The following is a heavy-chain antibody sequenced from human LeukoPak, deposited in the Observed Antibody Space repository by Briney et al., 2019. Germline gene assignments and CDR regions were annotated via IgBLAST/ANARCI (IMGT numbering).Heavy chain of an antibody. CDR1: GFTFSSYA. CDR2: ISGSGAGT. V-gene: IGHV3-23*01. Sequence: GGSLRLSCAASGFTFSSYAMSWVRQAPGKGLVWVSGISGSGAGTYYADSVKGRFTISRDESETTLYLQMNSLRDEDTAIYYCVIGPRQKRGLNTYWGQGTLVIVSS. D-gene: IGHD3/OR15-3a*01. CDR3: VIGPRQKRGLNTY. J-gene: IGHJ4*02.